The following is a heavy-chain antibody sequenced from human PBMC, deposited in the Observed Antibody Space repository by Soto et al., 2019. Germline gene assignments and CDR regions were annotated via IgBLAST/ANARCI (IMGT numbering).Heavy chain of an antibody. CDR2: IYHSGST. J-gene: IGHJ5*02. D-gene: IGHD3-10*01. CDR3: ARKYYYGSGSYVS. V-gene: IGHV4-4*02. CDR1: GGSISSSNW. Sequence: SETLSLTCAVSGGSISSSNWWSWVRQPPGKGLEWIGEIYHSGSTNYNPSLKSRVTISVDKSKNQFSLKLSSVTAADTAVYYCARKYYYGSGSYVSWGQGTLVTVSS.